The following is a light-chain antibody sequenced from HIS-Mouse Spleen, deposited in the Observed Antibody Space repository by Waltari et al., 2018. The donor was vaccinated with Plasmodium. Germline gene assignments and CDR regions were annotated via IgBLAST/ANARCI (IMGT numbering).Light chain of an antibody. CDR2: DAY. CDR1: QDISNY. V-gene: IGKV1-33*01. CDR3: QQYDNLLT. Sequence: DIQMTQSPSSLSASVGDRVTITSQASQDISNYLNWYQQKPGKAPKLLIYDAYNLETGVPSMFSGSGSGTDFTFTISSLQPEDIATYYCQQYDNLLTFGGGTKVEIK. J-gene: IGKJ4*01.